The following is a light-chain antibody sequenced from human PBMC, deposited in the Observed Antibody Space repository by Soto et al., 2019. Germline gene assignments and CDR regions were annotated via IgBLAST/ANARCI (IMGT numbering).Light chain of an antibody. CDR3: QQYNIYPWT. V-gene: IGKV1-5*01. CDR2: DAS. CDR1: QSISSW. J-gene: IGKJ1*01. Sequence: DIQMTQSPSTLSASVGDGVTITCRASQSISSWLAWYQQKPGKAPKLLIYDASSLESGVPSRFSGSGSGTEFTLTISSLQPDDFATYYCQQYNIYPWTFGQGTKVEIK.